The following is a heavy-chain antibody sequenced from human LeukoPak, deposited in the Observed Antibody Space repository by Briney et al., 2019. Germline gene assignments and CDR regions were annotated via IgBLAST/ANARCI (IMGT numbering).Heavy chain of an antibody. D-gene: IGHD2-2*01. CDR1: GFTFSSYG. J-gene: IGHJ4*02. CDR2: ISYDGSNK. V-gene: IGHV3-30*18. Sequence: LSGGSLRLSCAASGFTFSSYGMHWVRQAPGKGLEWVAVISYDGSNKYYADSVKGRFTISRDNSKNTLYLQMNSLRAEDTAVYYCAKDWALVVVPAAMYYFDYWGQGTLVTVSS. CDR3: AKDWALVVVPAAMYYFDY.